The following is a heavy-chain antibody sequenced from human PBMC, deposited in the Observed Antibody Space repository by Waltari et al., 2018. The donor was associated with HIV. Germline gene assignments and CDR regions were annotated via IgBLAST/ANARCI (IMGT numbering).Heavy chain of an antibody. V-gene: IGHV4-39*01. D-gene: IGHD2-2*01. Sequence: QLQLQESGPGLVKPSETLSLTCTVSGGSISSSNYYWGWIPQPPGKGLEWIGNIYYFWSTDYIQSLKSRVSTSVDTSKNHFALKLSSVTAADTAGYYCARGYCSGSNCDVGPFDIWGQGTLVTVSS. CDR1: GGSISSSNYY. J-gene: IGHJ3*02. CDR3: ARGYCSGSNCDVGPFDI. CDR2: IYYFWST.